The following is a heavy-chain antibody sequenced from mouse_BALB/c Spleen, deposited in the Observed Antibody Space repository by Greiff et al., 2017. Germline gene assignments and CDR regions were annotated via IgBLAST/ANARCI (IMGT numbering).Heavy chain of an antibody. J-gene: IGHJ4*01. CDR3: ARWAYYGKRAYAMDY. Sequence: EVQLVESGPSLVKPSQTLSLTCSVTGDSITSGYWNWIRKFPGNKLEYMGYISYSGSTYYNPSLKSRLSITRDTSKNQYYLQLNSVTTEDTATYYGARWAYYGKRAYAMDYWGQGTSVTVSS. CDR2: ISYSGST. CDR1: GDSITSGY. V-gene: IGHV3-8*02. D-gene: IGHD2-1*01.